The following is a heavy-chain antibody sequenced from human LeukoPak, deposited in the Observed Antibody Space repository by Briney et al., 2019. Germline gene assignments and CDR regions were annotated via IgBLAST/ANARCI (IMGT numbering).Heavy chain of an antibody. Sequence: SETLSLTCTVSGGSISSSSYYWGWIRQPPGKGLEWIGSIYYSGSTYYNPSLKSRVTISVDTSKNQFSLKLSSVTAADTAVYYCARHSLYGDSPFDYWGQGTLVTVSS. D-gene: IGHD4-17*01. J-gene: IGHJ4*02. CDR3: ARHSLYGDSPFDY. CDR2: IYYSGST. CDR1: GGSISSSSYY. V-gene: IGHV4-39*01.